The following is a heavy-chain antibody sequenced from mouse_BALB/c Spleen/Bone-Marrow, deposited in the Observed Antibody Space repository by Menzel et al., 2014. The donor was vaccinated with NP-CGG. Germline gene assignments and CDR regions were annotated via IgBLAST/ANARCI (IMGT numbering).Heavy chain of an antibody. V-gene: IGHV4-1*02. D-gene: IGHD2-3*01. Sequence: EVKLMESGGGLVQPGGSLKLSCAASGFDFXGFWMGWVRQAPGKGLEWIGEINPVSSTINYTPSLKDRFIISRDNAKNTLYLQMSKVRSEDTALYYCARLGYYGGFAYWGQGTLVTVSA. CDR2: INPVSSTI. J-gene: IGHJ3*01. CDR3: ARLGYYGGFAY. CDR1: GFDFXGFW.